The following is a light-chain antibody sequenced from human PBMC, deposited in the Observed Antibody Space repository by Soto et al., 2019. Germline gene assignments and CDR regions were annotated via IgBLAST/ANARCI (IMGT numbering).Light chain of an antibody. CDR1: QSITNN. V-gene: IGKV3-15*01. J-gene: IGKJ2*01. Sequence: EIVMTQSPATLSLSPGERATLSCRASQSITNNLAWYQHKPGQGPRLLIYGASTRATGIPARFSGSGSGTDFTLTISSLQSEDFANYYCQQYDTYFRYTFGQGTKLDIK. CDR3: QQYDTYFRYT. CDR2: GAS.